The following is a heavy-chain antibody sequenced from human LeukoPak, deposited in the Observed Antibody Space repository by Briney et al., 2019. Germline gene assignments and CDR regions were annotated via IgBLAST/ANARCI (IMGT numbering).Heavy chain of an antibody. V-gene: IGHV3-21*01. Sequence: GGSLRLSCAASGFTFASYSMNGVRQAPGKGLEWVSSISRDSTYIYNAGSVKGRFTISRDNAQASLYLQMISLRADDTAVYYCARVSGRLERQSDLDYWGQGTLVIVSS. J-gene: IGHJ4*02. CDR1: GFTFASYS. CDR2: ISRDSTYI. CDR3: ARVSGRLERQSDLDY. D-gene: IGHD1-1*01.